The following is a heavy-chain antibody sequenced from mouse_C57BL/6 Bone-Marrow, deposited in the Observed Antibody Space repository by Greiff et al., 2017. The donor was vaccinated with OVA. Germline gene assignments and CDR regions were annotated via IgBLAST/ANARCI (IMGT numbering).Heavy chain of an antibody. CDR2: IRNKANGYTT. V-gene: IGHV7-3*01. CDR3: AKLDYYAMDY. CDR1: GFTFTDYY. Sequence: EVNVVESGGGLVQPGGSLSLSCAASGFTFTDYYMSWVRQPPGKALEWLGFIRNKANGYTTEYSASVKGRFTISRDNSQSILYLQMNALRAEDSATYYCAKLDYYAMDYWGQGTSVTVSS. J-gene: IGHJ4*01.